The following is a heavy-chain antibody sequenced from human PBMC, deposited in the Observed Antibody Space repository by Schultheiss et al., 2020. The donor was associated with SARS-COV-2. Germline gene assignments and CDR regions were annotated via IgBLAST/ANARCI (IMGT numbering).Heavy chain of an antibody. CDR3: ATSHTYSSSWYLGYYYYGMDV. CDR1: GGSISSGGYY. V-gene: IGHV4-31*03. J-gene: IGHJ6*02. D-gene: IGHD6-13*01. Sequence: SETLSLTCTVSGGSISSGGYYWSWIRQHPGKGLEWIGYIYYSGSTNYNPSLKSRVTISVDTSKNQFFLKLTSVTAADTAVYYCATSHTYSSSWYLGYYYYGMDVWGQGTTVTVSS. CDR2: IYYSGST.